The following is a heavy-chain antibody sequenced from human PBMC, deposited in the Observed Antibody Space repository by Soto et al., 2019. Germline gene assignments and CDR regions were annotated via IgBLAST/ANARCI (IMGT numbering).Heavy chain of an antibody. V-gene: IGHV4-31*03. CDR3: ALGMFMDV. CDR1: GVSNTTSGHY. CDR2: IDSSGTT. D-gene: IGHD3-16*01. Sequence: QVQLQESGPGLVKPSQTLSLSCSVSGVSNTTSGHYWNWVRQRPGRGLEWIGYIDSSGTTYYNPSLKTRLAMSVEPSTNQISLKLSSVTAADTALYFCALGMFMDVWGRGTTVIVSS. J-gene: IGHJ6*03.